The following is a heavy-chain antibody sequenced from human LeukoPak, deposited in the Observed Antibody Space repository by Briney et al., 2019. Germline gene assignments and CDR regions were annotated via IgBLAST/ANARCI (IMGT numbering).Heavy chain of an antibody. Sequence: GGSLRLSCAASGFTFSDYYMSWIRQAPGKGLEWVSHISSSGSTIYYADSVKGRFTISRGNAKNSLYLQMNSLRAEDTAVYYCATLGDTPEYSGSYYSGYWGQGTLVTVSS. CDR3: ATLGDTPEYSGSYYSGY. D-gene: IGHD1-26*01. CDR2: ISSSGSTI. J-gene: IGHJ4*02. V-gene: IGHV3-11*01. CDR1: GFTFSDYY.